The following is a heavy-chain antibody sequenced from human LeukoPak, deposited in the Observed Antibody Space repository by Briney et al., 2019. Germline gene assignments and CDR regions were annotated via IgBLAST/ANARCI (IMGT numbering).Heavy chain of an antibody. CDR1: GDSISSSSYY. D-gene: IGHD2-2*01. J-gene: IGHJ4*02. CDR3: ARFPCTSTSCSHRGTFDS. CDR2: MYYSGSS. V-gene: IGHV4-39*01. Sequence: PSETLSLTCTVSGDSISSSSYYWGWIRQPPGMGLEWIGNMYYSGSSHYNPSLKSRATISVDTSKNQFSLKLSSVTAADTAVYYCARFPCTSTSCSHRGTFDSWGQGTLVTVSS.